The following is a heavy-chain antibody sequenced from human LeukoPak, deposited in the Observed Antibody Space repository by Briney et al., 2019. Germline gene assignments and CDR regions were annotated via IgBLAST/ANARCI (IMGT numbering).Heavy chain of an antibody. D-gene: IGHD3-10*01. CDR3: ARDYYGSGLFDY. V-gene: IGHV3-43*01. Sequence: GGSLRLSCAASGFTFDDYTMHWVRQAPGKGLEWVSLISWDGGSTYYADSVKGRFTISRDNAKNSLYLQMNSLRAEDTAVYYCARDYYGSGLFDYWGQGTLVTVSS. CDR2: ISWDGGST. J-gene: IGHJ4*02. CDR1: GFTFDDYT.